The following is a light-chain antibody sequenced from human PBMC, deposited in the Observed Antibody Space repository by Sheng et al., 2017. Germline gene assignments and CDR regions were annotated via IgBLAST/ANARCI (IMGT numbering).Light chain of an antibody. J-gene: IGKJ2*01. Sequence: DIQMTQSPSSLSASVGDRVTITCQASQDISNYLNWYQQKPGKAPKLLIYDASNLETGVPSRFSGSGSGTDFTFTISSLQPEDIATYYCQQYDNLPYTFGPGDRTLEI. CDR3: QQYDNLPYT. CDR2: DAS. CDR1: QDISNY. V-gene: IGKV1-33*01.